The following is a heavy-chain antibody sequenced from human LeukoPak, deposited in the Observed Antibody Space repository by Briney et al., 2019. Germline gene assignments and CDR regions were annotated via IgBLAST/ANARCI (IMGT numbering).Heavy chain of an antibody. J-gene: IGHJ4*02. CDR1: GYSFTSYW. CDR3: ARHEGGVVVLSCFDY. CDR2: IYPGDSDT. Sequence: GESLKISCKGSGYSFTSYWIAWVRQMPGKGLGGMGVIYPGDSDTRYSPSFQGQVTISADKSISTAYLQWSSLKAADTGMYYCARHEGGVVVLSCFDYWGQGTLVTVSS. V-gene: IGHV5-51*01. D-gene: IGHD2-2*01.